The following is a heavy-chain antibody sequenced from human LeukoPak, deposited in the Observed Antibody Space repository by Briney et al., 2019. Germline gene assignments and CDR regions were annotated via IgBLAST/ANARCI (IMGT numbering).Heavy chain of an antibody. CDR1: GGSFSGYY. CDR3: ARGRGSGKNYYGMDA. Sequence: SETLSLTCAVYGGSFSGYYWSWIRQPPGKGLEWIGEINHSGSTNYNPSLKSRVTISVDTSENQFSLKLSSVTAADTAVYYCARGRGSGKNYYGMDAWGKGTTVTVSS. V-gene: IGHV4-34*01. J-gene: IGHJ6*04. CDR2: INHSGST. D-gene: IGHD3-10*01.